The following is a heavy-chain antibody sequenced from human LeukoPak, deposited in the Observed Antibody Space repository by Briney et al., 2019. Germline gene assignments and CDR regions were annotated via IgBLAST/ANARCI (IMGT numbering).Heavy chain of an antibody. Sequence: SETLSLTCTVSGGSISSSSYYWGWIRQPPGKGLEWIGSIYYSGSTYYNPSLKNRVTISVDTSKNQFSLKLSSVTAADTAVYYCARQRAGYSSSWIFDYWGQGTLVTVSS. CDR2: IYYSGST. CDR3: ARQRAGYSSSWIFDY. D-gene: IGHD6-13*01. CDR1: GGSISSSSYY. V-gene: IGHV4-39*01. J-gene: IGHJ4*02.